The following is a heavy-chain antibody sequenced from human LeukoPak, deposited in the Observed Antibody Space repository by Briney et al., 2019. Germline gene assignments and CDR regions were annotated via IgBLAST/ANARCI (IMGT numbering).Heavy chain of an antibody. J-gene: IGHJ6*02. CDR2: IYHSGST. Sequence: SETLSLTCAVSGGSISSGGHSWSWIRQPPGKGLEWIGYIYHSGSTYYNPSLKSRVTISVDRSKNQFSLKLSSVTAADTAVYYCARDSRYYYGMDVWGQGTTVTVSS. CDR3: ARDSRYYYGMDV. V-gene: IGHV4-30-2*01. CDR1: GGSISSGGHS.